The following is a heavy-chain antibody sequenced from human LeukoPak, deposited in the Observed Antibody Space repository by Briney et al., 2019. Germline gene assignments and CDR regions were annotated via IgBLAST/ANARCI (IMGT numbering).Heavy chain of an antibody. J-gene: IGHJ4*02. V-gene: IGHV3-74*01. CDR2: INSDGFSI. CDR1: GFTFSAYW. Sequence: GGSLRLSCAASGFTFSAYWMHWVRQAPGKGLVWVSRINSDGFSIAYADSVKGRFTISRDNAKNTLYLHMNSLRAEDTAVYYCAKDSRLRFTPSPGIDYWGQGTLVPVSS. D-gene: IGHD3-16*01. CDR3: AKDSRLRFTPSPGIDY.